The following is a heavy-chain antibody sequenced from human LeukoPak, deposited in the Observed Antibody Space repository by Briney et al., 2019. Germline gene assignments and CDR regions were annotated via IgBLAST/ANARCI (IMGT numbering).Heavy chain of an antibody. V-gene: IGHV3-9*03. D-gene: IGHD6-19*01. J-gene: IGHJ4*02. CDR2: ISWNSGSI. CDR1: GFTFDDYA. CDR3: AKGKESAVAGYYFDY. Sequence: GGPLRLSCAASGFTFDDYAMHWVRQAPGKGLEWVSGISWNSGSIGYADSVKGRFTISRDNAKNSLYLQMNSLRAEDMALYYCAKGKESAVAGYYFDYWGQGTLVTVSS.